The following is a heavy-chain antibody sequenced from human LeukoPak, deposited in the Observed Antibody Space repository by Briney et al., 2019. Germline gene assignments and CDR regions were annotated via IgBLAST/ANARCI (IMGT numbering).Heavy chain of an antibody. CDR1: GYTFTGYY. Sequence: ASVKVSCEASGYTFTGYYMHWVRQAPGQGLEWMGWVNPNSGGTNYAQKFQGRVTMTRDTSISTAFMELSRLRSDDTAVYYCARGITMVRGVIMDWFDPWGQGTLVTVSS. CDR3: ARGITMVRGVIMDWFDP. J-gene: IGHJ5*02. V-gene: IGHV1-2*02. D-gene: IGHD3-10*01. CDR2: VNPNSGGT.